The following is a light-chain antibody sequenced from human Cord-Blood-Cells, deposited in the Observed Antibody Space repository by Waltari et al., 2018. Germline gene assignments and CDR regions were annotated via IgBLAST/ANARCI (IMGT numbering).Light chain of an antibody. V-gene: IGLV2-23*01. CDR3: CSYAGSSTV. Sequence: QSALNQPASVSGSPGQSITISCTGTSSDVGSDNIVSWYQQHPGKAPKLMIYEGSKRPSGVSNRFSGSKSGNTASLTISGLQAEDEADYYCCSYAGSSTVFGGGTKLTVL. CDR1: SSDVGSDNI. J-gene: IGLJ2*01. CDR2: EGS.